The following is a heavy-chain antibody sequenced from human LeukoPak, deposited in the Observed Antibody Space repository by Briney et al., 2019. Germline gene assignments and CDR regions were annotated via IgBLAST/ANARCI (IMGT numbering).Heavy chain of an antibody. J-gene: IGHJ5*02. CDR2: IYSGGST. V-gene: IGHV3-53*05. CDR1: GFTVSSDY. Sequence: PGGSLRLSCAASGFTVSSDYMSWVRQAPGKGLEWVSVIYSGGSTYYADSVKGRFTISRDKSKNTVYLQMNSLRFEDTAMYYCARNWFDPWGQGPQSPSPQ. CDR3: ARNWFDP.